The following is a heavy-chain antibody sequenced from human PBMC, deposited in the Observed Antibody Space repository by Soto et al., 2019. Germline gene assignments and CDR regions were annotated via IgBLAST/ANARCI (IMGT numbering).Heavy chain of an antibody. CDR1: GFTFRSYA. V-gene: IGHV3-64*01. Sequence: EVQLVESGGGLVQPGGSLRLSCAASGFTFRSYAMHWVRQAPGKGLEYVSDISSNGGSTYYANAVKGRFTISRDKSKNTLYLQMGSLRAEDMAVYYCARRGYSGYEIDYWGQGTLVTVSS. CDR3: ARRGYSGYEIDY. D-gene: IGHD5-12*01. CDR2: ISSNGGST. J-gene: IGHJ4*02.